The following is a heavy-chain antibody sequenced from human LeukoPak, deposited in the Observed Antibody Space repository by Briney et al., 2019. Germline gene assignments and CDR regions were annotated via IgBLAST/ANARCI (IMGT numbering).Heavy chain of an antibody. CDR3: ARDGHRMYYYESSDYRFDS. Sequence: ASVEVSCEASGYTFTSYGISWVRQAPGQGLEWMGWISAYNGNTKYAQKLQGRVTMTRDTSTSTAYMELRSLRSDDTAVYYCARDGHRMYYYESSDYRFDSWGQGTLVTVSS. CDR1: GYTFTSYG. V-gene: IGHV1-18*01. J-gene: IGHJ4*02. CDR2: ISAYNGNT. D-gene: IGHD3-22*01.